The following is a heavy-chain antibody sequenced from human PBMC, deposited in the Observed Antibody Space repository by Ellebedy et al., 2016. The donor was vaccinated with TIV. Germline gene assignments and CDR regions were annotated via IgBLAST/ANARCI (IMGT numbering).Heavy chain of an antibody. CDR1: GFTFRSYS. CDR3: ARDDDDILTGRNAMDV. Sequence: GESLKISCAASGFTFRSYSMNWVRQAPGKGLEWVSYISSSSSTIYYADSVKGRFTISRDNAKNSLYLQMNSLRAEDTAVYYCARDDDDILTGRNAMDVWGQGTTVTVSS. V-gene: IGHV3-48*01. J-gene: IGHJ6*02. CDR2: ISSSSSTI. D-gene: IGHD3-9*01.